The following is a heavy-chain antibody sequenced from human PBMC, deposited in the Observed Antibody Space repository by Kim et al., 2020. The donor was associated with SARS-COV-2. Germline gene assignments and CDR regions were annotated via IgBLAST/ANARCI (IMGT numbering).Heavy chain of an antibody. CDR3: ARDPVRAGTMGIYFDY. J-gene: IGHJ4*02. CDR1: GYTFTDYH. CDR2: INPNSGGT. D-gene: IGHD1-7*01. Sequence: ASVKVSCRASGYTFTDYHVHWVRQAPGQGLEWMGWINPNSGGTKYAQKFQGRVTMTSDTSISTAYMDLSRLTSDDTAVYYCARDPVRAGTMGIYFDYLGQGTLVTVSS. V-gene: IGHV1-2*02.